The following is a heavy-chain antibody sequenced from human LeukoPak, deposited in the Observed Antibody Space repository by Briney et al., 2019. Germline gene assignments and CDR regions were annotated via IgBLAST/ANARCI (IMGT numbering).Heavy chain of an antibody. V-gene: IGHV3-43D*03. J-gene: IGHJ6*03. D-gene: IGHD3-10*01. CDR2: ISWDGGST. Sequence: GGSLRLSCAASGFTFDDYAMHWVRQAPGKGLEWVSLISWDGGSTYYADSVKGRFTISRDNSKNSLYLQMNSLRAEDTALYYCAKDMTGDPLGYYYIDVWGKGTTVTVSS. CDR3: AKDMTGDPLGYYYIDV. CDR1: GFTFDDYA.